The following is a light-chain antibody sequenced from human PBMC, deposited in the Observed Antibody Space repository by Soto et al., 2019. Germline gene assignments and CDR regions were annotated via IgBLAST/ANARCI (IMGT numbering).Light chain of an antibody. J-gene: IGLJ1*01. Sequence: QSALTQPASESGSPGQSITFSCTGTSSDVGGYNYVSWYQQHPGKAPKLMIYDVSNRPSGVSNRFSGSKSGNTASLTISGLQAEDEADYYCSSYTSSSTFYVFGTGTKVTVL. CDR1: SSDVGGYNY. CDR3: SSYTSSSTFYV. V-gene: IGLV2-14*01. CDR2: DVS.